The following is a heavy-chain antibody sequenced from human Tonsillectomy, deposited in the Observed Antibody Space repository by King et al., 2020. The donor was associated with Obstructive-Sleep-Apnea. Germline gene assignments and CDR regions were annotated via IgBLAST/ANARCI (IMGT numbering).Heavy chain of an antibody. J-gene: IGHJ6*02. CDR1: GFTFSTDW. D-gene: IGHD2-2*01. CDR3: ASHCSSATCFDYYYGMDV. CDR2: INQDGSEK. Sequence: EVQLVESGGGLVQPGGSLRLSCAASGFTFSTDWVNWVRQAPGKGLEWVANINQDGSEKYYVDSVKARFTTSRDNAKNSLYLQMNSLRAEDTAVYYCASHCSSATCFDYYYGMDVWGQGTTVTVSS. V-gene: IGHV3-7*03.